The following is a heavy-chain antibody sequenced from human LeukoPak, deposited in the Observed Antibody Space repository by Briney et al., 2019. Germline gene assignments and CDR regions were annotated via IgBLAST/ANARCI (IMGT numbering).Heavy chain of an antibody. V-gene: IGHV3-48*03. Sequence: GGSLRLSCAASGFTFSSYEMNWVRQAPGKGLERVSYISSTGSNIYYADSVKGRFTISRDNAKNSLHLQMNSLRVEDTAVYYCARYHYGDLDYLDYWGQGTLVTVSS. CDR3: ARYHYGDLDYLDY. CDR2: ISSTGSNI. CDR1: GFTFSSYE. J-gene: IGHJ4*02. D-gene: IGHD4-17*01.